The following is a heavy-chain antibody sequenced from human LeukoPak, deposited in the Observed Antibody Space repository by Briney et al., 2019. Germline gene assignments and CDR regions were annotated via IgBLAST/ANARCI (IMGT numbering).Heavy chain of an antibody. CDR3: AKFNYGDY. Sequence: GGSLRLSCAASGFTLSNYAMNWVRQAPGKGLEWVSGISGSGDSTYYADSVKGRFTISRDNSKNTLYLQIHSLRAEDTAVYYCAKFNYGDYWGQGTLVTVSS. CDR1: GFTLSNYA. CDR2: ISGSGDST. V-gene: IGHV3-23*01. J-gene: IGHJ4*02.